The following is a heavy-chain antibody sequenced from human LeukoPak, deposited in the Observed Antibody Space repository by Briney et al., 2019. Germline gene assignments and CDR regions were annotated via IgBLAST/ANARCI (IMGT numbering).Heavy chain of an antibody. CDR1: GGSISRYY. D-gene: IGHD5-24*01. Sequence: PSETLSLTCTVSGGSISRYYWSWIRQPPGKGLEWIGYIDDNGSTKYNPSLKSRVTISVDTSKNQFSVKLNSVTAADAAVYYCARGGRRDGCNLGGELDSWGRGTLVTVSS. CDR3: ARGGRRDGCNLGGELDS. J-gene: IGHJ4*02. CDR2: IDDNGST. V-gene: IGHV4-4*09.